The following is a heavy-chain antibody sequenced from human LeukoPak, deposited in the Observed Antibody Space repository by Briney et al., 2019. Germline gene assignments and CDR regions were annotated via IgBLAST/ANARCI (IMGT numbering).Heavy chain of an antibody. Sequence: SETLSLTRTVSGGSISSYYWSWIRQPPGKGLDWIGYIYYSGSTNYNPSLKSRVTISVDTSKNQFSLKLSSVTAADTAVYYCAGDDGDYARGAFDIWGQGTMVTVSS. CDR2: IYYSGST. CDR1: GGSISSYY. J-gene: IGHJ3*02. D-gene: IGHD4-17*01. CDR3: AGDDGDYARGAFDI. V-gene: IGHV4-59*01.